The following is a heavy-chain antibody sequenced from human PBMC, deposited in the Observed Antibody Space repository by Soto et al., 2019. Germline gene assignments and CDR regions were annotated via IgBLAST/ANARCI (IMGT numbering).Heavy chain of an antibody. CDR3: VRDLAAIYDSSGYYLDY. CDR1: GYTFTDHY. D-gene: IGHD3-22*01. J-gene: IGHJ4*02. V-gene: IGHV1-2*02. CDR2: LDPNSGAT. Sequence: ASVKVSCKASGYTFTDHYMHWVQQAPGQGLEWMGCLDPNSGATNYAQRFQGRVTMTSDTSISTAYMELSRLTSDDTAIYYCVRDLAAIYDSSGYYLDYWGQGSLVTVSS.